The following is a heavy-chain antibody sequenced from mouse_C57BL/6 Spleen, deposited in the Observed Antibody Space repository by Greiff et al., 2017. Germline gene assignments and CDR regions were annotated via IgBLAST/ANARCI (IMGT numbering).Heavy chain of an antibody. CDR1: GYTFTSYW. CDR2: IDPSDSYT. V-gene: IGHV1-59*01. Sequence: QVQLQQPGAELVRPGTSVKLSCKASGYTFTSYWMHWVKQRPGQGLEWIGVIDPSDSYTNYNQKFKGKATLTVDTSSSTAYMQLSSLTSEDSAVYYCARSYGNYSDYWGQGTTLTVSS. D-gene: IGHD2-10*02. J-gene: IGHJ2*01. CDR3: ARSYGNYSDY.